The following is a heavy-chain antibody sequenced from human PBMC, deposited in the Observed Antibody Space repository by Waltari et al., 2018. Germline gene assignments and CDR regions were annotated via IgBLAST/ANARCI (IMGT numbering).Heavy chain of an antibody. Sequence: EVQLVESGGGLVKPGGSLRLSCVCSGFPFSTTWTSWVRQAPGKGLEWVGRIKSTTDGGATDYAAPLKGRFTISRDDSKKTVYLQMSSLKTDDTAVYYCTTGTTVAVYHFDYWGQGTLVAVSS. CDR1: GFPFSTTW. CDR2: IKSTTDGGAT. D-gene: IGHD1-7*01. J-gene: IGHJ4*02. V-gene: IGHV3-15*01. CDR3: TTGTTVAVYHFDY.